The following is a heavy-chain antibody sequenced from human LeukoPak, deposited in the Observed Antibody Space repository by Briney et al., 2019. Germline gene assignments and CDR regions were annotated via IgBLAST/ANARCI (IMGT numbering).Heavy chain of an antibody. V-gene: IGHV3-23*01. CDR1: GFTFSSYA. J-gene: IGHJ4*02. CDR2: ISDSGGGT. CDR3: AKLPGRAADY. Sequence: PGGSLRLSCAASGFTFSSYAMNWVRQAPGKGLEWVSGISDSGGGTYYADSVEGRFTISRDNSKNTLYLQMNSLRAEDTAVYYCAKLPGRAADYWGQGTLVTVSS.